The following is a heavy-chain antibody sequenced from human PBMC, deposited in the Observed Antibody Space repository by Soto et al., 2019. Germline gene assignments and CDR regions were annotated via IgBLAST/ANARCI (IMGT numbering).Heavy chain of an antibody. CDR1: GGTFNKYG. CDR3: ARQFDYDTSGYYYAY. D-gene: IGHD3-22*01. CDR2: IIPLFGTA. J-gene: IGHJ4*02. Sequence: SVKVSCKTSGGTFNKYGIDWVRQAPGQGLEWMGGIIPLFGTANYAQKFQGRVTISADEVTSTVYMELRSLRSEDTGVYYCARQFDYDTSGYYYAYWGQGALVTVSS. V-gene: IGHV1-69*13.